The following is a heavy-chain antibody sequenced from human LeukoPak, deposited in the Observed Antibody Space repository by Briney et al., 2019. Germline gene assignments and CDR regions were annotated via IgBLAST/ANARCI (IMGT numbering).Heavy chain of an antibody. D-gene: IGHD5-18*01. J-gene: IGHJ5*02. CDR3: ARDRGVDTAMVNWFDP. V-gene: IGHV3-20*04. CDR2: INWNGGST. CDR1: GFTFDDYG. Sequence: GGSLRLSCAASGFTFDDYGMSWVRQAPGKGLEWVSGINWNGGSTGYADSAKGRFTISRDNAKNSLYLQMNSLRAEDTALYYCARDRGVDTAMVNWFDPWGQGTLVTVSS.